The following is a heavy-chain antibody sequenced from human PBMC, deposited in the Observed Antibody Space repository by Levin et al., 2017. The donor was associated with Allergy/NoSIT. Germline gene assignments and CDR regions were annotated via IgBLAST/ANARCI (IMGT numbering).Heavy chain of an antibody. Sequence: GGSLRLSCAASGFTFSSYSMNWVRQAPGKGLEWVSSISSSSSYIYYADSVKGRFTISRDNAKNSLYLQMNSLRAEDTAVYYCARVEVTNYYDSSGYYKGSDYWGQGTLVTVSS. V-gene: IGHV3-21*01. CDR1: GFTFSSYS. CDR3: ARVEVTNYYDSSGYYKGSDY. CDR2: ISSSSSYI. D-gene: IGHD3-22*01. J-gene: IGHJ4*02.